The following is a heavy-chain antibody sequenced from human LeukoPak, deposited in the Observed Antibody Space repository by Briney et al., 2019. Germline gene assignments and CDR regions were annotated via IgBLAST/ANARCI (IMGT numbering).Heavy chain of an antibody. V-gene: IGHV3-48*02. J-gene: IGHJ2*01. D-gene: IGHD5-18*01. CDR1: GFTFRSYS. CDR3: ATVAMEDWYFDL. Sequence: GGSLRLSCVASGFTFRSYSMNWVRQAPGKGLEWVSYISSSGSTIYYADAVKGRFTICRDNAKNSLYLQMSSLRDEDTAVYYCATVAMEDWYFDLWGRGTLVTVSS. CDR2: ISSSGSTI.